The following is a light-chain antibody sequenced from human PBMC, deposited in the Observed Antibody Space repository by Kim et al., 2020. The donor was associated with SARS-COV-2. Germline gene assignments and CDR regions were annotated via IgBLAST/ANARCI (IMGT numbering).Light chain of an antibody. CDR1: QSVSTY. Sequence: SASVRDRVTSTSRASQSVSTYLNWFQQRPGKAPKLLIYSASTLQTGVSARFSGTGSGTEFTLTISSLQPEDFATYYCPQSYSMPWTFGLGTKLEI. V-gene: IGKV1-39*01. J-gene: IGKJ2*02. CDR2: SAS. CDR3: PQSYSMPWT.